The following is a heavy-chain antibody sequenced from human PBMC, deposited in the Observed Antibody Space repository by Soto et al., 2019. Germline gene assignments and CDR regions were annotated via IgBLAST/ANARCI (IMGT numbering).Heavy chain of an antibody. CDR2: IYHSGST. CDR3: ARAPSPPYNWNRPRLGFDP. CDR1: GGSISSSNW. J-gene: IGHJ5*02. V-gene: IGHV4-4*02. Sequence: SETLSLTCAVSGGSISSSNWWSWVRQPPGKGLEWIGEIYHSGSTNYNPSLKSRVTISVDTSKNQFSLKLTSVTAADTAVYYCARAPSPPYNWNRPRLGFDPWGQGTLVTVSS. D-gene: IGHD1-20*01.